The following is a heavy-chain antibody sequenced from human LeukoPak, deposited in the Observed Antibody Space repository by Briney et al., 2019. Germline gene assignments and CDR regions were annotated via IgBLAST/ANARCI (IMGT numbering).Heavy chain of an antibody. Sequence: SETPSLTCTVSGGSISSSSYYWGWIRQPPGKGLEWIGSIYYSGSTYYNPSLKSRVTISVDTSKNQFSLKLSSVTAADTAVYYCARQKMIVVVRPGWYFDLWGRGTLVTVSS. CDR3: ARQKMIVVVRPGWYFDL. CDR1: GGSISSSSYY. V-gene: IGHV4-39*01. CDR2: IYYSGST. J-gene: IGHJ2*01. D-gene: IGHD3-22*01.